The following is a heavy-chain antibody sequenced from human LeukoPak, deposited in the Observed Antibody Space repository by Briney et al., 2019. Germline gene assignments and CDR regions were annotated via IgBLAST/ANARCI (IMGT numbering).Heavy chain of an antibody. CDR2: ISGIGDGT. CDR3: AKTTHYDIFKGLDY. D-gene: IGHD3-9*01. CDR1: GFAFNDYL. J-gene: IGHJ4*02. V-gene: IGHV3-23*01. Sequence: GASVRLSCAASGFAFNDYLMSWVRQSPGKGLEWVSGISGIGDGTYYTDSVKGRLTISRDNSRKTLYLQMNSLRPEDTAIYYCAKTTHYDIFKGLDYWGQGALVTVSS.